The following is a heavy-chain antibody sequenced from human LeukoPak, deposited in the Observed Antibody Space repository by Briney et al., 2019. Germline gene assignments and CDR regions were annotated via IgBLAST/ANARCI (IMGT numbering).Heavy chain of an antibody. D-gene: IGHD2-15*01. CDR3: ARARGCSGGSCYSDY. CDR1: GFTVSSNY. CDR2: IYSGGST. Sequence: GGSLRLSCAASGFTVSSNYMSWVRQAPGKGLEWASVIYSGGSTYYADSVKCRFTISRDNSKNTLYLQMNSLRAEDTAVYYCARARGCSGGSCYSDYWGQGTLVTVSS. J-gene: IGHJ4*02. V-gene: IGHV3-53*01.